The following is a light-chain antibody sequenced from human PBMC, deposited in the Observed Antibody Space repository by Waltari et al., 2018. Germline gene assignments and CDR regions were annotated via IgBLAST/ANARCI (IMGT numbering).Light chain of an antibody. CDR1: SSNTGTHY. CDR3: GTWDSSLSAVV. CDR2: YNS. V-gene: IGLV1-51*01. J-gene: IGLJ2*01. Sequence: QSVLTHPPPVSSAPGQTVTISCSGSSSNTGTHYVSCYHQVPGTAPKLLIYYNSKRPSGIPDRFSGSKSGTSATLGIIGLQTGDEDDYYCGTWDSSLSAVVFGGGTKLTVL.